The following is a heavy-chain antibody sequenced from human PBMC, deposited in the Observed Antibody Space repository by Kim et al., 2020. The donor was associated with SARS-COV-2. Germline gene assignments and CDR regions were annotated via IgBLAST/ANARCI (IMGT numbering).Heavy chain of an antibody. Sequence: SSTTTISYADSVKGRFTISRDNAKKSLYLQMNSLRADDTAIYYCATYYFSWGQGTMVTVSS. CDR2: SSTTTI. V-gene: IGHV3-11*04. CDR3: ATYYFS. J-gene: IGHJ3*01. D-gene: IGHD2-21*01.